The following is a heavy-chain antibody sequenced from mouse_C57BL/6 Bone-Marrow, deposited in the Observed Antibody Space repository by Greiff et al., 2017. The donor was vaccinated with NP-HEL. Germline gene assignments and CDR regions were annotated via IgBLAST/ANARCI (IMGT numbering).Heavy chain of an antibody. V-gene: IGHV1-69*01. J-gene: IGHJ3*01. CDR1: GYTFTSYW. CDR2: LDPSDSYT. CDR3: AREGDYYGSKDY. D-gene: IGHD1-1*01. Sequence: VQLQQPGAELVMPGASVKLSCKASGYTFTSYWMHWVKQRPGQGLEWIGELDPSDSYTNYNQKFKGKSTLTVDKSYSTAYMQLSSLTSEDSAVYYCAREGDYYGSKDYWGQGTLVTVSA.